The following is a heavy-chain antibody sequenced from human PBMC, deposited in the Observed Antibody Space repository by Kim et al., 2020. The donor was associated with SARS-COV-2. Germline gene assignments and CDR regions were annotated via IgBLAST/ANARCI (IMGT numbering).Heavy chain of an antibody. D-gene: IGHD6-19*01. V-gene: IGHV4-4*07. J-gene: IGHJ4*02. CDR1: GGSISSYY. CDR2: IYTSGST. CDR3: ARGVPGWGSKSYYFDY. Sequence: SETLSLTCTVSGGSISSYYWSWIRQPAGKGLEWIGRIYTSGSTNYNPSLKSRVTMSVDTSKNQFSLKLSSVTAADTAVYYCARGVPGWGSKSYYFDYWGQGTLVTVSS.